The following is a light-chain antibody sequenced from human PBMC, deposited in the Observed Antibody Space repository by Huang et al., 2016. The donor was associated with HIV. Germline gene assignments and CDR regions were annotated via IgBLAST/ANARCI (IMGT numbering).Light chain of an antibody. CDR3: QQYNNWPRT. V-gene: IGKV3-15*01. CDR1: QDVSSN. J-gene: IGKJ2*01. Sequence: ERVMTQSPDILSVSPGEKATLSCRASQDVSSNLAWYRQKPGQAPSLLIYGASTRVSGIPARFNGSGSGIAFTLTISSVQSEDFAVYYCQQYNNWPRTFGQGTKLEIK. CDR2: GAS.